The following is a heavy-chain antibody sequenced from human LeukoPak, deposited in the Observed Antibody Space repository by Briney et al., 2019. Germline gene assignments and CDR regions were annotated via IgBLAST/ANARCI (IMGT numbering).Heavy chain of an antibody. Sequence: GGSLRLSCAASGFIFSDCHMSWVRQAPGKGLEWVANIKDDGSVKNHVDSLKGRFSISRDNARSSLYLQISSLRAEDTAVYYCARDPPGYRDFDYWGQGTLVTVSS. CDR1: GFIFSDCH. D-gene: IGHD5-24*01. CDR3: ARDPPGYRDFDY. CDR2: IKDDGSVK. J-gene: IGHJ4*02. V-gene: IGHV3-7*03.